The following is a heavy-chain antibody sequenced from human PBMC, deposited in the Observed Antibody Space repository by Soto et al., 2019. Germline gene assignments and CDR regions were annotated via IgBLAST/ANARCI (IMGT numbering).Heavy chain of an antibody. Sequence: GGSLRLSCAASGFTFSSYGMHWVRQAPGKGLEWVAVISYDGSDKYYADSVKGRFTISRDNAKNTLYLQMNSLRTEDTAVYYCAKWEVGFDIWGQGTLVTVSS. CDR1: GFTFSSYG. V-gene: IGHV3-30*18. CDR2: ISYDGSDK. J-gene: IGHJ3*02. D-gene: IGHD1-26*01. CDR3: AKWEVGFDI.